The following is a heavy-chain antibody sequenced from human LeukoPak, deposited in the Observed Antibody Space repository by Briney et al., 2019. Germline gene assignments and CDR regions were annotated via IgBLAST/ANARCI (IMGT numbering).Heavy chain of an antibody. V-gene: IGHV1-69*04. CDR3: AYERDSSSWSLDY. J-gene: IGHJ4*02. CDR1: GGTFSSYA. CDR2: IIPILGIA. Sequence: SVKVSCKASGGTFSSYAISWVRQAPGQGLEWMGRIIPILGIANYAQKFQGRVTITADKSTSTAYTELSSLRSEDTAVYYCAYERDSSSWSLDYWGQGTLVTVSS. D-gene: IGHD6-13*01.